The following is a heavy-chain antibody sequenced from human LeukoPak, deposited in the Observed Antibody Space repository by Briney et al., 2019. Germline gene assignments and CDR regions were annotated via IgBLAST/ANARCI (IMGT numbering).Heavy chain of an antibody. CDR3: ASANYYGSGSYYNAPFDY. CDR2: ISGSGGST. J-gene: IGHJ4*02. V-gene: IGHV3-23*01. CDR1: GFTFSSYA. D-gene: IGHD3-10*01. Sequence: GGSLRLSCAASGFTFSSYAMSWVRQAPGKGLEWVSAISGSGGSTYYADSVKGRFTISRDNSKNTLYLQMNSLRAEDTAVYYCASANYYGSGSYYNAPFDYWGQGTLVTVSS.